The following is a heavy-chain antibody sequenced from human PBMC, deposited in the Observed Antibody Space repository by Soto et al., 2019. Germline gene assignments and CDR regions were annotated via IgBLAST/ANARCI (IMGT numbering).Heavy chain of an antibody. V-gene: IGHV5-51*01. CDR3: GRLDSSYYFDY. CDR2: IYPGDSDT. Sequence: XASLKISCKGSGYTFTTYWIGWVRQMPGKGLEWMGIIYPGDSDTTYSPSFQGQVTISADKSISTAYLQWNSLKASDSAMYYCGRLDSSYYFDYWGQGTLVTVSS. J-gene: IGHJ4*02. D-gene: IGHD3-22*01. CDR1: GYTFTTYW.